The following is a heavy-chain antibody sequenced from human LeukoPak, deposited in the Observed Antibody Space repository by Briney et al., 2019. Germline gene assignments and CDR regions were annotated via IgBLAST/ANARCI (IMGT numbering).Heavy chain of an antibody. V-gene: IGHV3-23*01. CDR2: ISSSGDST. CDR3: ARARYCSSTSCYLDY. J-gene: IGHJ4*02. Sequence: GGSLRLSCAASRFSFNTYAMSWVRQAPGKLLEWVSGISSSGDSTYYADSVKGRFTIFRDNSKNILYLQMNSLRAEDTAVYYCARARYCSSTSCYLDYWGQGTLVTVSS. D-gene: IGHD2-2*01. CDR1: RFSFNTYA.